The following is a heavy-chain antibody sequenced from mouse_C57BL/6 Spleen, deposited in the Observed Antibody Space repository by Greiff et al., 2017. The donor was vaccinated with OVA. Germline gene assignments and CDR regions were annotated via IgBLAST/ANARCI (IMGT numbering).Heavy chain of an antibody. CDR3: ARRDYGNRYWYFDV. V-gene: IGHV1-26*01. D-gene: IGHD2-1*01. J-gene: IGHJ1*03. CDR2: INPNNGGT. Sequence: EVQLKQSGPELVKPGASVKISCKASGYTFTDYYMNWVKQSHGKSLEWIGDINPNNGGTSYNQKFKGKATLTVDKSSSTAYMELRSLTSEDSAVYYCARRDYGNRYWYFDVWGTGTTVTVSS. CDR1: GYTFTDYY.